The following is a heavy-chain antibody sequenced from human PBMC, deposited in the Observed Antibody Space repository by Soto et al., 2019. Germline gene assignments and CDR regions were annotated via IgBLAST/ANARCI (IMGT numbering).Heavy chain of an antibody. Sequence: LRLSCAASGFTFSSYSMNWVRQAPGKGLEWVSSISSSSSYIYYADSVKGRFTISRDNAKNSLYLQMNSLRAEDTAVYYCARGAELFGAFDIWGQGTMVTVSS. D-gene: IGHD3-3*01. CDR1: GFTFSSYS. J-gene: IGHJ3*02. V-gene: IGHV3-21*01. CDR3: ARGAELFGAFDI. CDR2: ISSSSSYI.